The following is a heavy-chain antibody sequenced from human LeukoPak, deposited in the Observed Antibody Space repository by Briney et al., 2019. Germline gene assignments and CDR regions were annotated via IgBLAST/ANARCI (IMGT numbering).Heavy chain of an antibody. CDR1: GGSISSYY. D-gene: IGHD2-15*01. Sequence: SETLSLTCTVSGGSISSYYWSWIRQPPGKGLEWTGYIYYSGNTDSNPSLKSRVTISVDTSKNQFSLKLGSVTAADTAVYYCARTYCSGGSCHFDYWGQGTLVTVSS. CDR3: ARTYCSGGSCHFDY. CDR2: IYYSGNT. V-gene: IGHV4-59*08. J-gene: IGHJ4*02.